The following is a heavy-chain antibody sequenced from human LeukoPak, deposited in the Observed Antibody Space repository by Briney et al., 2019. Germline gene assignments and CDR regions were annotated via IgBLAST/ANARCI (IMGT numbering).Heavy chain of an antibody. CDR2: IYYSGST. V-gene: IGHV4-39*07. Sequence: KPSETLSLTCTVSGGSISSSSYYWGWIRQPPGKGLEWIGSIYYSGSTYYNPSLKSRVTISVDTSKNQFSLKLSSVTAADTAVYYCARDMHYDSSGYDYWGQGTLVTVSS. CDR3: ARDMHYDSSGYDY. J-gene: IGHJ4*02. CDR1: GGSISSSSYY. D-gene: IGHD3-22*01.